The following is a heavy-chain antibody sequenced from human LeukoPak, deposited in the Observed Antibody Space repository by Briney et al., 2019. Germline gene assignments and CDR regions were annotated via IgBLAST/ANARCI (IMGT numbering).Heavy chain of an antibody. Sequence: SETLSLTCTVSGGSISNYYWSWIRQPPGKGLEWIGYIFFSGSTNYNPSLKCLVTISVDTSKNQFPRKLSSVTGADTAGHYFSVHKYSFGQVNGFHLWGHGKMVPVSS. CDR2: IFFSGST. CDR1: GGSISNYY. J-gene: IGHJ3*01. CDR3: SVHKYSFGQVNGFHL. D-gene: IGHD5-18*01. V-gene: IGHV4-59*12.